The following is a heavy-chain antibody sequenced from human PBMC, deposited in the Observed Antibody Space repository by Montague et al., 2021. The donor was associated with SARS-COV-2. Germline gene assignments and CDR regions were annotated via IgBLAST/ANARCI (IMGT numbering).Heavy chain of an antibody. V-gene: IGHV4-59*12. J-gene: IGHJ4*02. CDR3: ARVVVDASGWHHFDY. Sequence: SETLSLTCTVSGDSISRYYWGWIRQPPGKGLEWMGYHYNSGSTXXXPTXXXRIAMSVDTSENQFSLKLFSVTAADTAVYYCARVVVDASGWHHFDYWGQGALVTVSS. CDR1: GDSISRYY. D-gene: IGHD6-19*01. CDR2: HYNSGST.